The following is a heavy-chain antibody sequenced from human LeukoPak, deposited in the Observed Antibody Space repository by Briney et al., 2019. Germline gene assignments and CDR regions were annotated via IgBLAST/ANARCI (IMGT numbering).Heavy chain of an antibody. D-gene: IGHD5-24*01. CDR1: GFTFDDYA. J-gene: IGHJ4*02. CDR3: ARDRGWQQFDY. Sequence: PGGSLRLSRAASGFTFDDYAMHWVRQAPGKGLEWVSGISWNSDNIAYADSVKGRFTISRDNAKNSLYLQVDSLRAEDTAVYFCARDRGWQQFDYWGRGTLVTVSS. CDR2: ISWNSDNI. V-gene: IGHV3-9*01.